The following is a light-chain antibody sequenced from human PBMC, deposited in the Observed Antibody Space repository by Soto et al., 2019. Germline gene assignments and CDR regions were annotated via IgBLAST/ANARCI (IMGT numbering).Light chain of an antibody. CDR3: SSYSSTTTL. Sequence: QSVLTQPASVSGSPGQSITISCSGISPDFGVSWYQHFPGKAPKLIIFEVSTRPSGVSTRFSGSKSGNMAFLTISGLQTEDEGLYHCSSYSSTTTLFGGGTNVTAL. CDR2: EVS. V-gene: IGLV2-14*01. CDR1: SPDFGV. J-gene: IGLJ7*02.